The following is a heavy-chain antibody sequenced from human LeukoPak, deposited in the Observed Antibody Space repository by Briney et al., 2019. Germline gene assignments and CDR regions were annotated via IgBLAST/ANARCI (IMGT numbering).Heavy chain of an antibody. D-gene: IGHD2-8*02. J-gene: IGHJ3*02. CDR1: GGSISSYY. V-gene: IGHV4-59*08. CDR2: IYYSGST. CDR3: ASTSSRWSSAFDI. Sequence: SETLSLTRTVSGGSISSYYWSWIRQPPGKGLKWIGYIYYSGSTNYNPSLKSRVTISVDTSKNQFSLKLSSVTAADTAVYYCASTSSRWSSAFDIWGQGTMITVSS.